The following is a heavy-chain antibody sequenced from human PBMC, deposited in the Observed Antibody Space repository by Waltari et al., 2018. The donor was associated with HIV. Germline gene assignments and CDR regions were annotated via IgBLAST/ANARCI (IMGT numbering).Heavy chain of an antibody. CDR1: GGSFNDNY. V-gene: IGHV4-34*01. Sequence: QVQLQQWGAGLLKSSETLSLTCAVYGGSFNDNYWTWIRQSPEKGLEWIGEIKHSGSTNYTPSLRSRITMSVDTSKKQFSLKLTSVIAADTALYYCAKHQGDYVDGWFDPWGQGTLVTVSS. CDR3: AKHQGDYVDGWFDP. D-gene: IGHD3-10*02. J-gene: IGHJ5*02. CDR2: IKHSGST.